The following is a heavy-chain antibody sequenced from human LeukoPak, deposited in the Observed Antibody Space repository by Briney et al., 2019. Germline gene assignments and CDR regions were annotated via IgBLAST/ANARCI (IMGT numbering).Heavy chain of an antibody. Sequence: PSETLSLTCTVSGGSISSYYWSWIRQPPGKGLEWIGYIYYSGSTNYNPSLKSRVTISVDTSKNQFFLKLSSVTAADTAVYYCARSRGMGLWFGELLLPYFDYWGQGTLVTVSS. CDR3: ARSRGMGLWFGELLLPYFDY. J-gene: IGHJ4*02. CDR1: GGSISSYY. V-gene: IGHV4-59*01. D-gene: IGHD3-10*01. CDR2: IYYSGST.